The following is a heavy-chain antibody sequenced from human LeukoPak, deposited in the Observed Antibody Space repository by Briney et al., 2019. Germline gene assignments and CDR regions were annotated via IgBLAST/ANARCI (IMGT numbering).Heavy chain of an antibody. V-gene: IGHV1-69*13. J-gene: IGHJ5*02. Sequence: GASVKDSCKASGGTFSSYAISWVRQAPGQGLEWMGGIIPIFGTANYAQKFQGRVTITADESTSTAYMELSSLRSEDTAVYYCARDVVVVAATGPWFDPWGQGTLVTVSS. CDR2: IIPIFGTA. CDR1: GGTFSSYA. CDR3: ARDVVVVAATGPWFDP. D-gene: IGHD2-15*01.